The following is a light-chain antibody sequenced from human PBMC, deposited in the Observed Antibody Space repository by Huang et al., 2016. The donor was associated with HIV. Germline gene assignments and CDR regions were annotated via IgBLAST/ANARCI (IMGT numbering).Light chain of an antibody. V-gene: IGKV1-39*01. CDR2: AAS. J-gene: IGKJ3*01. CDR1: QSIDTY. CDR3: QQSSSSLPFT. Sequence: DIQMTQSPSSLSASVGDRVTMTCRGSQSIDTYLSWYQQRPGKAPKLLIYAASSLQSGVPSRFSGIGSGTEFTLTISSLELEDFATYYCQQSSSSLPFTFGPGTTVDLK.